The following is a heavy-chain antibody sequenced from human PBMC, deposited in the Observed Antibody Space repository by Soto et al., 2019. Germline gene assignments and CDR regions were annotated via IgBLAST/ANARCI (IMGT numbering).Heavy chain of an antibody. V-gene: IGHV3-48*01. Sequence: EVQLVESGGGLVQPGGSLRLSCAASGFTFSSYSMNWVRQAPGKGLEWVSYISSSSSTIYYADSVKGRFTISRDNAKNSLYLQMNSLRAEDTAVYYCARDLHDFWSGYSDYWGQGTLVTVSS. D-gene: IGHD3-3*01. J-gene: IGHJ4*02. CDR2: ISSSSSTI. CDR3: ARDLHDFWSGYSDY. CDR1: GFTFSSYS.